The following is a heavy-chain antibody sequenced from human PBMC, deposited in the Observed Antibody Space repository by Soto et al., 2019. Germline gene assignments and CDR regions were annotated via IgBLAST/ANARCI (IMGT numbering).Heavy chain of an antibody. CDR2: IYSGGST. D-gene: IGHD3-10*01. V-gene: IGHV3-66*01. CDR1: GFTVSDNY. J-gene: IGHJ6*02. CDR3: ARALVRGLMDV. Sequence: GGSLRLSCTASGFTVSDNYMSWVRPAAGKGLEWVSVIYSGGSTYYADSVEGRFTISRDNSKNMLYLQMNSLRAEDTAVYYCARALVRGLMDVWGQGTTVTVSS.